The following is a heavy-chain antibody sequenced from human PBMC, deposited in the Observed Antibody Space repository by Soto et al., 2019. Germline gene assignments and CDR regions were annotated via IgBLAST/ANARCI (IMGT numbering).Heavy chain of an antibody. V-gene: IGHV3-30-3*01. CDR1: GFTFSSYA. CDR2: ISYDGSNK. Sequence: GGSLRLSCAASGFTFSSYAMHWVRQAPGKGLEWVAVISYDGSNKYYADSVKGRFTISRDNSKNTLYLQMNSLRAEDTAVYYCAKDRRSITFDPWGQGTLVTVSS. CDR3: AKDRRSITFDP. J-gene: IGHJ5*02. D-gene: IGHD3-10*01.